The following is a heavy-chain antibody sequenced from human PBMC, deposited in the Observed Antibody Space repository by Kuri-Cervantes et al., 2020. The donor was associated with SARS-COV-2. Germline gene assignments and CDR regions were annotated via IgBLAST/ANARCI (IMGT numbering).Heavy chain of an antibody. CDR1: GYSYIGYY. CDR3: ASPSMIRGVDPFDY. D-gene: IGHD3-10*01. CDR2: INPHRGGT. J-gene: IGHJ4*02. V-gene: IGHV1-2*02. Sequence: ASVKVSCKASGYSYIGYYVHWVRQAPGQGLEWMGWINPHRGGTNYAQKFQGRVAMTWDTSISTAYMDLSRLKSDDTATYYCASPSMIRGVDPFDYWGRGTLVTVSS.